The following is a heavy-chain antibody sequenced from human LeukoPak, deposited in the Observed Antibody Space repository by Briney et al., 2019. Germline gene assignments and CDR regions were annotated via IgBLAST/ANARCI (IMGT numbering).Heavy chain of an antibody. CDR2: ISDSGDST. V-gene: IGHV3-23*01. D-gene: IGHD6-19*01. Sequence: GGSLRLSCAASGFTFRTYAMSWVRQAPGKGLEWVSVISDSGDSTYYADSVKGRFTISRDNSKNTLYLQMNSLRAEDTAVYYCAKDPHSSGWLPYCFHYWGQGTLVTVSS. J-gene: IGHJ4*02. CDR3: AKDPHSSGWLPYCFHY. CDR1: GFTFRTYA.